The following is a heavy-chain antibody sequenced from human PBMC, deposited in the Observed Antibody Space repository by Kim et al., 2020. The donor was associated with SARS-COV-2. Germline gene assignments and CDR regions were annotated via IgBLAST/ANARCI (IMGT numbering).Heavy chain of an antibody. D-gene: IGHD5-12*01. CDR3: ARFAPGYNSPHFDY. J-gene: IGHJ4*02. CDR1: GGSISSGGYY. CDR2: IYYSGST. V-gene: IGHV4-31*03. Sequence: SETLSLTCTVSGGSISSGGYYWSWIRQHPGKGLEWIGYIYYSGSTYYNPSLKSRVTISVDTSKNQFSLKLSSVTAADTAVYYCARFAPGYNSPHFDYWGQGTLVTVSS.